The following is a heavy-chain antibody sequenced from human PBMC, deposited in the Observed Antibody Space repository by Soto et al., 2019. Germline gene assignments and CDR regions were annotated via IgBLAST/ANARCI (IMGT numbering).Heavy chain of an antibody. V-gene: IGHV1-69*01. Sequence: QVQLVQSGAEVKKPGSSVKVSCKSSGDTFSSYVISWVRQAPGQGLEWMGGIIPMLDTPNFAQKFQGRVNFTADVSTSTAYMEVSSLRSEDMAVYYCASGIPVTGTASFDYWGRGTLVTVSS. CDR1: GDTFSSYV. CDR2: IIPMLDTP. J-gene: IGHJ4*02. D-gene: IGHD2-8*02. CDR3: ASGIPVTGTASFDY.